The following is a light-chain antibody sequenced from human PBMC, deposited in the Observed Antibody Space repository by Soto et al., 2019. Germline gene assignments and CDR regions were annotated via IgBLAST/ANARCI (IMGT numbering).Light chain of an antibody. J-gene: IGLJ3*02. CDR1: SIDVGHPYNY. CDR3: MSYIASNSTHWV. Sequence: QSALTQPASVSGSPGQSITISCTGTSIDVGHPYNYVSWYQQYPGKAPKLLILGVSNRPSGISGRFSDSKSGNTASLTISGLQPEDEADYYCMSYIASNSTHWVLGGGTKLTVL. V-gene: IGLV2-14*03. CDR2: GVS.